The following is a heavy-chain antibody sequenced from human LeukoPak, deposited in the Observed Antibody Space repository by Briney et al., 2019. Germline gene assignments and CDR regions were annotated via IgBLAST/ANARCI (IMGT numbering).Heavy chain of an antibody. J-gene: IGHJ4*02. CDR2: ISGSGGST. D-gene: IGHD3-10*01. Sequence: GGSLRLSCAASGFKFSSNWMSRVRQAPGKGLEWVSAISGSGGSTYYADSVKGRFTISRDNSKNTLYLQMNSLRAEDTAVYYCAKINTDDYYGSGSYLVYWGQGTLVTVSS. CDR3: AKINTDDYYGSGSYLVY. CDR1: GFKFSSNW. V-gene: IGHV3-23*01.